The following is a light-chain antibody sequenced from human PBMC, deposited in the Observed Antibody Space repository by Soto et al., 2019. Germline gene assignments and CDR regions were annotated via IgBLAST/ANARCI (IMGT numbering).Light chain of an antibody. Sequence: QSALTQPPSASGSPGQSATISCTGTSSDVGGYNYVSWYQQHPDKAPKLMIYEVSKRPSGVPDRFSGSKSGNTASLTVSGLQAEDEADYYCSSYAGSNNYVVFGGGTQLTVL. V-gene: IGLV2-8*01. CDR3: SSYAGSNNYVV. CDR2: EVS. J-gene: IGLJ2*01. CDR1: SSDVGGYNY.